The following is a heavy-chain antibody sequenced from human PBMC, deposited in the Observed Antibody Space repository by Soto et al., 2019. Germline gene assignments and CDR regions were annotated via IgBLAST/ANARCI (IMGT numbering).Heavy chain of an antibody. CDR3: ARGQGAAAGHSNFDY. J-gene: IGHJ4*02. V-gene: IGHV4-30-2*01. CDR1: GGSISGTTYS. Sequence: QLQLQESGSGLVKPSQTLSLTCAVSGGSISGTTYSWSWIRQPPGKGLEWIGYIYDSGNTYYNPSLKSQFSISVDRPKNQVSLKLSSVTAADTAVYYCARGQGAAAGHSNFDYWGQGALVTVSS. CDR2: IYDSGNT. D-gene: IGHD6-13*01.